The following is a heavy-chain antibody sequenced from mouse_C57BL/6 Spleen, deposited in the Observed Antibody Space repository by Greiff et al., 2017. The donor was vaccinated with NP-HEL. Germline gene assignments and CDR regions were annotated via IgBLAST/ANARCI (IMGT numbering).Heavy chain of an antibody. CDR1: GYAFSSYW. D-gene: IGHD2-5*01. J-gene: IGHJ1*03. V-gene: IGHV1-80*01. Sequence: QVQLKQSGAELVKPGASVKISCKASGYAFSSYWMNWVKQRPGKGLEWIGQIYPGDGDTTYNGKFKGKATLTADKSSSTAYMQLSSLTSEDSAVYVCARPRYYSNSHWYFDVCGTGTTVTVSS. CDR3: ARPRYYSNSHWYFDV. CDR2: IYPGDGDT.